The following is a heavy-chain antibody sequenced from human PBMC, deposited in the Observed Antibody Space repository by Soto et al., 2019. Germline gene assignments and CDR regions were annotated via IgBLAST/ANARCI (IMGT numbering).Heavy chain of an antibody. J-gene: IGHJ4*02. CDR2: ICRTGST. Sequence: SETLSLTCAVSGGSFTSNNWWTWVRQPPGQGLEWIGEICRTGSTNYNPSLKSRVTISLDKSENQFSLKVTSLTAADTAVYYCASRDPGTSVDYWGQGTLVTVSS. D-gene: IGHD1-7*01. V-gene: IGHV4-4*02. CDR3: ASRDPGTSVDY. CDR1: GGSFTSNNW.